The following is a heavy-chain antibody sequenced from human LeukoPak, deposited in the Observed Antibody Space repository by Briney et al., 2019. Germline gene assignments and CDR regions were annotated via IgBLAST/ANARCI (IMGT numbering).Heavy chain of an antibody. CDR3: AKGGSRFLEWLLFGWFDP. V-gene: IGHV3-23*01. J-gene: IGHJ5*02. CDR1: GFTFSSYA. Sequence: PGGSLRLSCAASGFTFSSYAVSWVRQAPGKGLEWVSAISGSGGSTYYADSVKGRFTISRDNSKNTLYLQMNSLRAEDTAVYYCAKGGSRFLEWLLFGWFDPWGQGTLVTVSS. D-gene: IGHD3-3*01. CDR2: ISGSGGST.